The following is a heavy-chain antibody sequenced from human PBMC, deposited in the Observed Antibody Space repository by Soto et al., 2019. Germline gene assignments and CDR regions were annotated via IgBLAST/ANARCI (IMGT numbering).Heavy chain of an antibody. CDR2: IYWDDDK. CDR1: GFSLSTSGVG. D-gene: IGHD4-17*01. J-gene: IGHJ4*02. CDR3: AHRQRTVYFDY. V-gene: IGHV2-5*02. Sequence: QITLKESGPTLVKPTQALTLTCTFSGFSLSTSGVGVGWIRQPPGKALEWLALIYWDDDKRYSPSLKSRLTITEDTSKNQVVLTMTNMDPVDTATYYCAHRQRTVYFDYWGQGTLVTVSS.